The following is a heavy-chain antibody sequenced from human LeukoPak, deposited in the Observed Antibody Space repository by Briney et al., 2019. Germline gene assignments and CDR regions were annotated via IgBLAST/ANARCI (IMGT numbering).Heavy chain of an antibody. CDR2: IYYTGTT. V-gene: IGHV4-59*01. Sequence: KPSETLSLTCTVSDGSISSYYWNWFRQPPGKGLEWIGHIYYTGTTHYNPSLKSRVSISIDTSKNQFPLKLRSVTAVDTAVYYCARWGHFDTSGYFVADYWGQGTLITVSS. CDR1: DGSISSYY. D-gene: IGHD3-22*01. J-gene: IGHJ4*02. CDR3: ARWGHFDTSGYFVADY.